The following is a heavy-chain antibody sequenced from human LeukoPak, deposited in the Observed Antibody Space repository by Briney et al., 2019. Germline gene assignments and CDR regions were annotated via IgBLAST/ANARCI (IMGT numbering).Heavy chain of an antibody. CDR1: GGSISSGGYS. V-gene: IGHV4-30-2*01. J-gene: IGHJ3*02. CDR3: ARGGYYYDSSGYGAHAFDI. Sequence: SQALSLTCAVSGGSISSGGYSWSWLRQPPGKGLEWIGYIYHSGSTYYNPSLKSRVTISVDRSKNQFSLKLSSVTAADTAVYYCARGGYYYDSSGYGAHAFDIWGQGTMVTVSS. D-gene: IGHD3-22*01. CDR2: IYHSGST.